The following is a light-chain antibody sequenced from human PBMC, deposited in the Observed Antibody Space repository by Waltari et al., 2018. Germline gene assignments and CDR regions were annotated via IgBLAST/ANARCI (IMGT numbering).Light chain of an antibody. J-gene: IGKJ1*01. CDR2: WAS. V-gene: IGKV4-1*01. CDR1: QTVLYRYNNKNY. Sequence: DIVMTQSPDSLAVSLGERATINCKSNQTVLYRYNNKNYLTWYQQKPGQPPKLLFSWASIRESGVPDRLSASGSGTDFTLTISSLQAEDVAVYYCHQHYTTPWTFGQGTKVEIK. CDR3: HQHYTTPWT.